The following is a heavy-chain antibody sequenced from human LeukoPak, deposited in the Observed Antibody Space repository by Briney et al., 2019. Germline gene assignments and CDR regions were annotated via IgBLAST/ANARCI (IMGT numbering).Heavy chain of an antibody. Sequence: QPGGSLRLSCAASGLTFSSYAMSWVRQAPGKGLEWVSGISVSGGSTYSADSVKGRFTISRDNSKNTLYLQMNSLRVEDTAVYYCAKADKSGWYASYFDYWGQGTLVTVSS. CDR3: AKADKSGWYASYFDY. J-gene: IGHJ4*02. CDR2: ISVSGGST. D-gene: IGHD6-19*01. CDR1: GLTFSSYA. V-gene: IGHV3-23*01.